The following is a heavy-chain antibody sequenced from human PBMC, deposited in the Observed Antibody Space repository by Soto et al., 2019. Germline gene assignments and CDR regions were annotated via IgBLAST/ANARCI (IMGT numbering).Heavy chain of an antibody. CDR2: IIPIFGTA. Sequence: QVQLVQSGAEVKKPGSSVKVSCKASGGTFSSYAISRVRQAPGQGLEWMGGIIPIFGTANYAQKFQGRVTITADESTSTAYMELSSLRSEDTAVYYCARGMIAAAGYYYYCMDVWGQGTTVTVSS. CDR1: GGTFSSYA. J-gene: IGHJ6*02. D-gene: IGHD6-13*01. V-gene: IGHV1-69*01. CDR3: ARGMIAAAGYYYYCMDV.